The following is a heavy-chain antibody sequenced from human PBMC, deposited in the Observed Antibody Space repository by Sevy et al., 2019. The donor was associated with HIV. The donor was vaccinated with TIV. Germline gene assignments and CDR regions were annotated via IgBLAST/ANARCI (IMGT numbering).Heavy chain of an antibody. CDR2: INPNSGGT. CDR3: ARPTYYYDSSGYYYGERNPYLDY. D-gene: IGHD3-22*01. V-gene: IGHV1-2*02. Sequence: ASVKVSCKASGYTFTGYYMHCVRQAPGQGLEWMGWINPNSGGTNYSQKFQGRVTMTRDTSISTAYMELSRLRSDDTAVYYCARPTYYYDSSGYYYGERNPYLDYWGQGTLVTVSS. CDR1: GYTFTGYY. J-gene: IGHJ4*02.